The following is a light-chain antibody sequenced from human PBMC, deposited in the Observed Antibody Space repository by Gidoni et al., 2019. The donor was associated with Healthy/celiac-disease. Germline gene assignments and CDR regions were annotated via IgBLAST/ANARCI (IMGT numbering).Light chain of an antibody. CDR1: QSLLHSNGYNY. Sequence: DIVMTQSPLALPVTPGEPASISCRSSQSLLHSNGYNYLYWYLQKPGQSPQLLIYLGSNRASGVPDRFSGSGSGTDFTLKISRVEAEDVGVYYCMQALQTLRYTFGQGTKLEIK. CDR3: MQALQTLRYT. V-gene: IGKV2-28*01. CDR2: LGS. J-gene: IGKJ2*01.